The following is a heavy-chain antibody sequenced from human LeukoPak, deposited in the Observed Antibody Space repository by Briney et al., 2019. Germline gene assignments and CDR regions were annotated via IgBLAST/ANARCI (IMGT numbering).Heavy chain of an antibody. CDR1: GFTFSDYY. D-gene: IGHD3-22*01. Sequence: GGSLRLSCAASGFTFSDYYMSWIRQAPGKGLEWVSYISSSGSTIYYADSVKGRFTISRDNAENSLYLQMNSLRAEDTAVYYCASPYYYDSSGYYYRDYYFDYWGQGTLVTVSS. J-gene: IGHJ4*02. V-gene: IGHV3-11*01. CDR3: ASPYYYDSSGYYYRDYYFDY. CDR2: ISSSGSTI.